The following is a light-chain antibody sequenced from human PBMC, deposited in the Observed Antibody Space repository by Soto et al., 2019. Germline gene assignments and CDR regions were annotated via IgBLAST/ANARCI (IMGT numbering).Light chain of an antibody. J-gene: IGKJ1*01. Sequence: DIQMTQSPSAVSASVGDTVTITYRVSQSISSYLNWYQQKPGKAPKLLIYAASSLQSGVPSRFSGSGSGTDFTLTISSLQPEDFATYYCQQSYSTPRTFGQET. CDR1: QSISSY. CDR3: QQSYSTPRT. V-gene: IGKV1-39*01. CDR2: AAS.